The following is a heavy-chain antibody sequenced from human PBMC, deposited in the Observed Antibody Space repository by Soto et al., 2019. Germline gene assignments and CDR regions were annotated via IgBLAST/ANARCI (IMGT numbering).Heavy chain of an antibody. D-gene: IGHD1-1*01. CDR1: GLTVSGKKY. CDR3: ATWHEREHAYDV. J-gene: IGHJ3*01. V-gene: IGHV3-53*01. CDR2: LYDVDGS. Sequence: DVQLVESGGGLMQPGESLRLSCAASGLTVSGKKYVAWVRQAPGKRLEWVSALYDVDGSFYADSVKGRVTTSSDSSKTTVYLQMNGLIPDDTAVYYCATWHEREHAYDVWGQGTTVTVSS.